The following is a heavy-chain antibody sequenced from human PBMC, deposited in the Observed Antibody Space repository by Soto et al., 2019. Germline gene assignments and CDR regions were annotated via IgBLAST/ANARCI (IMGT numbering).Heavy chain of an antibody. D-gene: IGHD6-13*01. CDR2: IKQDGSEK. CDR1: GFTFSSYW. Sequence: EVQLVESGGGLVQPGGSLRLSCAASGFTFSSYWMSWVRQAPGKGLEWVANIKQDGSEKYHVDSVKGRFTISRDNAKNSLYLQMNSLRAEDTAVYYCARDLAPYSSSWYPAFDIWGQGTMVTVFS. CDR3: ARDLAPYSSSWYPAFDI. V-gene: IGHV3-7*03. J-gene: IGHJ3*02.